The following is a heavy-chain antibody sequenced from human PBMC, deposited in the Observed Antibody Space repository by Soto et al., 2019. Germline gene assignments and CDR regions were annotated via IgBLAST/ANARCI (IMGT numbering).Heavy chain of an antibody. V-gene: IGHV4-34*01. CDR2: KNHIGTS. Sequence: QVQLHQRGAGLLKPSDALSLTFDVYNGSLSGYYWTWIRQSPGKGLEWIGEKNHIGTSNYNPSLQSRVTVSVDTSKKFFSLTLRSVTAADTAVYYCARLTVTPRTFYSYIDVWGAGTSVTVSS. J-gene: IGHJ6*03. CDR3: ARLTVTPRTFYSYIDV. CDR1: NGSLSGYY. D-gene: IGHD4-17*01.